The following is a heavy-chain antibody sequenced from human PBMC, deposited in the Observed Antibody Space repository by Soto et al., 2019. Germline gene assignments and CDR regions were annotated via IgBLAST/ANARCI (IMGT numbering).Heavy chain of an antibody. V-gene: IGHV5-51*01. D-gene: IGHD6-13*01. J-gene: IGHJ4*02. CDR2: FYPADSHT. CDR1: GYRFTSYW. CDR3: ALSSVAAAGFDY. Sequence: GESLKISCKGSGYRFTSYWIGWVRQIPGKGLGWMGIFYPADSHTSYSPPFQGQVTISADKSISTAYLQWSSLKASDTAIYYCALSSVAAAGFDYWGRGTVVTVSS.